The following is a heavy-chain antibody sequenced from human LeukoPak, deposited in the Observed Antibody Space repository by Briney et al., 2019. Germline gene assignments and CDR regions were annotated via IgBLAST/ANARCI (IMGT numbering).Heavy chain of an antibody. CDR2: ISDSGGRT. CDR1: GITLSNYG. J-gene: IGHJ4*02. V-gene: IGHV3-23*01. CDR3: AKRGVVIRVILVGFHKEANYFDS. D-gene: IGHD3-22*01. Sequence: GGSLRLSCAVSGITLSNYGMSWVRQAPGKGLEWVAGISDSGGRTNYADSVKGRFTISRDNPKNTLYLQMNSLRVEDTAVYFCAKRGVVIRVILVGFHKEANYFDSWGQGALVAVSS.